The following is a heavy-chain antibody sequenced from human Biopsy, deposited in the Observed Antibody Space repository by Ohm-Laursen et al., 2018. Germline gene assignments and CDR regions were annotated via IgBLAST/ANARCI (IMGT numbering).Heavy chain of an antibody. D-gene: IGHD6-19*01. Sequence: SDTLSLTCTVSGGSISSDYWSWIRQTPGKGLEWIGDIYYSGSTNYNPSLKSRVAISVDTSKNQFSLRLNSVTAADTAVYYCWRATNSAGWPYYYFYGMDVWGQGTTVTVSS. CDR1: GGSISSDY. V-gene: IGHV4-59*07. J-gene: IGHJ6*02. CDR3: WRATNSAGWPYYYFYGMDV. CDR2: IYYSGST.